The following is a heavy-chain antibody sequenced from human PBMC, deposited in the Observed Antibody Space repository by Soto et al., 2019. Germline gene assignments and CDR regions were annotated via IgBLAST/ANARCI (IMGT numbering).Heavy chain of an antibody. Sequence: ASVKVSCKASGGTFSSYAISWVRQAPGQGLEWMGRISAYNGNTNYAQKLQGRVTMTTDTSTSTAYMELRRLRSDDTAVYYCARGKWSGFDYWGQGTLVTVSS. J-gene: IGHJ4*02. V-gene: IGHV1-18*01. CDR3: ARGKWSGFDY. CDR1: GGTFSSYA. CDR2: ISAYNGNT. D-gene: IGHD2-15*01.